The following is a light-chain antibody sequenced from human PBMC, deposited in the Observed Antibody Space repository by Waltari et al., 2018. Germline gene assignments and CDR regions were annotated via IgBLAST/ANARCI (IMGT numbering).Light chain of an antibody. J-gene: IGKJ5*01. CDR2: DVS. V-gene: IGKV1-9*01. Sequence: DVQLTQSPSFLSVSVGDRVTITCRASQGLSRHFAWYQQKPGEAPKLLIYDVSTLQRGVPSRFSGSGFGTEFTLTISSLQPEDSATYYCQKLDNYPPPTFGQGTRLEI. CDR3: QKLDNYPPPT. CDR1: QGLSRH.